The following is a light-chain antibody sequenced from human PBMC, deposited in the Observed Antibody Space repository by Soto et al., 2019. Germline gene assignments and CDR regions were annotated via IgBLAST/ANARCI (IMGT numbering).Light chain of an antibody. Sequence: EIVLTQSPGTLSLSPVEIATLSCRASQSISSNYLAWYQQKPGQAPRFLIYGASSRATGIPDRFSGSGSGTDFTLTISRLEPEDFAVYYCQQYGSSPITFGQGTRLEIK. CDR2: GAS. CDR3: QQYGSSPIT. J-gene: IGKJ5*01. V-gene: IGKV3-20*01. CDR1: QSISSNY.